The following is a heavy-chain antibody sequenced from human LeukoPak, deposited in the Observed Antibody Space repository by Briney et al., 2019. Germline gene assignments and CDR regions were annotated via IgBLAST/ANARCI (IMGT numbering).Heavy chain of an antibody. J-gene: IGHJ4*02. Sequence: PGGSLRLSCAASGFTFSSYWMHWVRHAPGKGLVWVSRINNDGSSTSYADSVKGRFTISRDNAKNTVYLQMNSLRAEDTAVYYCARGGFYYDSSPLADYWGQGTLVTVSS. CDR3: ARGGFYYDSSPLADY. V-gene: IGHV3-74*01. CDR2: INNDGSST. D-gene: IGHD3-22*01. CDR1: GFTFSSYW.